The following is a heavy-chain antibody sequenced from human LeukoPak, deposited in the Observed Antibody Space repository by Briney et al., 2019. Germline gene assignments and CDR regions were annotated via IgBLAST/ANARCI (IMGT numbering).Heavy chain of an antibody. V-gene: IGHV4-59*01. CDR2: IYYSGST. CDR3: AREFTFGGVLDY. D-gene: IGHD3-16*01. J-gene: IGHJ4*02. CDR1: GGSISSYY. Sequence: NASETLSLTCTVSGGSISSYYWSWIRQPPGKGLEWIGYIYYSGSTNYNPSLKSRVTISVDTSKNQFSLKLSSVTAADTAVYYCAREFTFGGVLDYWGQGTLVTVSS.